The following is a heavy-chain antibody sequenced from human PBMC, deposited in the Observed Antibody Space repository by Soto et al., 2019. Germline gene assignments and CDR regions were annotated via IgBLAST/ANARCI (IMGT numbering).Heavy chain of an antibody. D-gene: IGHD3-9*01. CDR3: ARAQYYDILTGYSITYWDFDL. CDR2: IYSGGST. CDR1: GFTVSSNY. Sequence: EVQLEESGGGLVQPGGSLRLSCAASGFTVSSNYMSWVRQAPGKGLEWVSVIYSGGSTYYADSVKGRFTIPRHNSKNTLYLQMNSLRAEDTAVYYCARAQYYDILTGYSITYWDFDLWGRGTLVTVSS. J-gene: IGHJ2*01. V-gene: IGHV3-53*04.